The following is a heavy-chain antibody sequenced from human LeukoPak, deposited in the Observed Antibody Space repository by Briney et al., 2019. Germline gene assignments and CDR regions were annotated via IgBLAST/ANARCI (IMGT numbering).Heavy chain of an antibody. Sequence: PSETLSLTCTVSGGSISSGGYCWSWIRQHPGKGLEWIGYIYYSGSTYYNPSLKSRVTMSVDTSENQFSLKLSSVTAADTAVYYCATTVGSYFDYWSQGTLVTVSS. D-gene: IGHD3-16*01. V-gene: IGHV4-31*03. CDR1: GGSISSGGYC. J-gene: IGHJ4*02. CDR3: ATTVGSYFDY. CDR2: IYYSGST.